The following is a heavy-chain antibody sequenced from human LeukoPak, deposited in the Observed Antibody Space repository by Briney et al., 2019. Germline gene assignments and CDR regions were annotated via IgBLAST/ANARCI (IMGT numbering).Heavy chain of an antibody. V-gene: IGHV3-23*01. D-gene: IGHD3-22*01. CDR3: ARDSVYYYDSSGYT. Sequence: GGSLRLSCAASGFTFSSYAMSWVRQAPGKGLEWVSAISGSGGSTYYADSVKGRFTISRDNSKNTLYLQMNSLRAEDTAVYYCARDSVYYYDSSGYTWGQGTLVTVSS. CDR1: GFTFSSYA. CDR2: ISGSGGST. J-gene: IGHJ4*02.